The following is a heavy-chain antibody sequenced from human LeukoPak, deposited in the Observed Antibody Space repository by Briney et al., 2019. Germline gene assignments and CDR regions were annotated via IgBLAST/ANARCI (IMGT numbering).Heavy chain of an antibody. V-gene: IGHV4-39*01. CDR1: GGSITSSSYY. D-gene: IGHD2-15*01. J-gene: IGHJ4*02. CDR2: AYYSGST. Sequence: PSETLSLTCTVSGGSITSSSYYWGWVRQPPGKGLEWIGSAYYSGSTYYNPSLKSRVTISVDTSKNQFSLNLSSVTAADTAVYYCARVGYCSGGSCYSSPFDYWGQGTLVTVSS. CDR3: ARVGYCSGGSCYSSPFDY.